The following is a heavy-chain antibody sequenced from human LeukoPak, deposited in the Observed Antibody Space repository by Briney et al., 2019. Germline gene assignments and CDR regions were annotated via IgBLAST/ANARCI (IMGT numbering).Heavy chain of an antibody. Sequence: GGSLRLSCAASGFTFTSYTMNWVRQAPGKGLEWVSYITSSSSTIYYADSVKGRFTMSRDNAENSLYLQMNSLRAEDTAVYYCARNFDSWGQGILVTVSS. CDR1: GFTFTSYT. D-gene: IGHD2/OR15-2a*01. CDR2: ITSSSSTI. J-gene: IGHJ4*02. CDR3: ARNFDS. V-gene: IGHV3-48*01.